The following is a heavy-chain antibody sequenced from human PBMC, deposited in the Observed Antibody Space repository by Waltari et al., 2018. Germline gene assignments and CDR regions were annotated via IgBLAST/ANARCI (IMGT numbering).Heavy chain of an antibody. J-gene: IGHJ4*02. CDR1: GGSFSGYY. Sequence: QVQLQQWGAGLLKPSETLSLTCAVYGGSFSGYYWSWIRQPPGKGLGWIGEINHSGSNNYNPSLKGLVTISGDTSKNQFALKLSSVTAADTAVYYCARGRVKGWFRESAFDYWGQGTLVTVSS. CDR2: INHSGSN. V-gene: IGHV4-34*01. D-gene: IGHD3-10*01. CDR3: ARGRVKGWFRESAFDY.